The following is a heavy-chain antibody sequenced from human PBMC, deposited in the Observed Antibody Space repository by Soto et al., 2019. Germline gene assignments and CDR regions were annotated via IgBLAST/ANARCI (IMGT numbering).Heavy chain of an antibody. Sequence: GSLRLSCAASGFTFSNYAMSWVRQAPGKGLEWVSAISGSGGSTYYADSVKGRFTISRDNSKNTLYLQMNSLRAEDTAVYYCAKRYDILTGYYGGYGMDVWGKGTTVTVSS. V-gene: IGHV3-23*01. CDR2: ISGSGGST. CDR3: AKRYDILTGYYGGYGMDV. J-gene: IGHJ6*04. CDR1: GFTFSNYA. D-gene: IGHD3-9*01.